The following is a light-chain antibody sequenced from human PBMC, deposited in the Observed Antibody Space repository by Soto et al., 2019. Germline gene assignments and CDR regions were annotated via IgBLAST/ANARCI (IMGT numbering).Light chain of an antibody. CDR2: EDT. Sequence: QSALAQPASVSGSPGQSITISCTGTSSDVGRYNLVSWYQQHPGKAPRLVIYEDTKRPSGVSDRFSGSKSGNTAYLTISGLQTEDEADYHCCSHAGRGTVVFGGGTKLTVL. J-gene: IGLJ2*01. CDR1: SSDVGRYNL. V-gene: IGLV2-23*01. CDR3: CSHAGRGTVV.